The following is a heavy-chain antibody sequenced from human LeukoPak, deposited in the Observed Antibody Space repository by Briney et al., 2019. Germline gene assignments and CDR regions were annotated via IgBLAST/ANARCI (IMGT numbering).Heavy chain of an antibody. Sequence: SETLSLTCTVSGGSISSSSYYWGWIRQPPGKGLEWIGSIYYSGSTNYNPSLKSRVTISVDTSKNQFSLKLSSVTAADTAVYYCASVMTTVATADAFDIWGQGTMVTVSS. CDR1: GGSISSSSYY. V-gene: IGHV4-39*07. D-gene: IGHD4-17*01. CDR3: ASVMTTVATADAFDI. CDR2: IYYSGST. J-gene: IGHJ3*02.